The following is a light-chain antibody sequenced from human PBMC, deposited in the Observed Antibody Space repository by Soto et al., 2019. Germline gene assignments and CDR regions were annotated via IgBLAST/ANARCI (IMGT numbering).Light chain of an antibody. CDR1: QNINSQ. J-gene: IGKJ1*01. V-gene: IGKV1-39*01. CDR3: QQTYIIPRT. Sequence: DIQMTQSPPSLSASVGDRVTITCRASQNINSQLNWYQQKPGRAPQLLIYGASTVESGVPSRFSGGGSGTDFTLTISSLQHEDFASYYCQQTYIIPRTFGQGPKVEI. CDR2: GAS.